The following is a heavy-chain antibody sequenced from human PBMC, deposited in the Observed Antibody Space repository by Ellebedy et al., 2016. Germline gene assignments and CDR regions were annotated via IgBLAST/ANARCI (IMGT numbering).Heavy chain of an antibody. J-gene: IGHJ3*02. V-gene: IGHV3-11*01. D-gene: IGHD6-19*01. CDR2: IGSSGNTK. CDR1: GFTFNDYY. Sequence: GGSLRLSCAVPGFTFNDYYMSWIRQAPGKGLEYISYIGSSGNTKYYADSVKGRITISRDNAKNSLYLQMNSLRAEDTAMYYCARSAGWYDPFDIWGQGTLVTVSS. CDR3: ARSAGWYDPFDI.